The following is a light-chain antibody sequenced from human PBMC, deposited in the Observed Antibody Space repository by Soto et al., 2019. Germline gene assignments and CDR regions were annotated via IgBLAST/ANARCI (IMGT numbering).Light chain of an antibody. CDR2: WAS. CDR3: QQCYNTPS. Sequence: DFVMTQSPDSLSVSLGERATINCKSSQSVLYSSNNKNCLAWYQQKPGQSPKLLIYWASTRESGVPDRFSGSGSGTDFTLTISSLQAEDVAVYYCQQCYNTPSFGPGTKVDI. J-gene: IGKJ3*01. V-gene: IGKV4-1*01. CDR1: QSVLYSSNNKNC.